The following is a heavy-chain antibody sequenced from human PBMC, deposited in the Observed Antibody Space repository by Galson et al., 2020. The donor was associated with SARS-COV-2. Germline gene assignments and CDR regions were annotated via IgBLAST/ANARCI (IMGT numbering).Heavy chain of an antibody. CDR1: GGSISSYY. CDR3: ARDPPYGDYFDY. D-gene: IGHD4-17*01. Sequence: SETLSLTCTVSGGSISSYYWSWIRQPPGKGLEWIGYIYYSGSTNYNPSLKSRVTISVDTSKNQFSLKLSSVTAADTAVYYCARDPPYGDYFDYWGQGTLVTVSS. J-gene: IGHJ4*02. V-gene: IGHV4-59*01. CDR2: IYYSGST.